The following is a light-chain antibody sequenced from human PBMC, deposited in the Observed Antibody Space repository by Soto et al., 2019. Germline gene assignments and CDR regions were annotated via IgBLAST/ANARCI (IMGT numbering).Light chain of an antibody. Sequence: DVQMTQSPSSLSASVGVRVTITCRASQDINSYLAWYQQKPGNAPKSLIYAASSLQTGVPSRFSGSESGTDCTLTINYLQPEDSATYYCQQYNIYPLTFGGGTQVEIK. CDR1: QDINSY. CDR3: QQYNIYPLT. J-gene: IGKJ4*01. V-gene: IGKV1D-16*01. CDR2: AAS.